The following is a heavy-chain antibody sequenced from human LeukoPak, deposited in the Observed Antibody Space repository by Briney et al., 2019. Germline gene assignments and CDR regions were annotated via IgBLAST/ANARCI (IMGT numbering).Heavy chain of an antibody. CDR2: IIPIFGTA. CDR1: GGTFSSYA. J-gene: IGHJ4*02. Sequence: SVKVSCKASGGTFSSYAISWVRQAPGQGLEWMGGIIPIFGTANYAQKFQGRVTITADESTSTAYMELSSLRSEDTAVYYCASTGSSGYHPYFDYWGQGTLVTVSS. V-gene: IGHV1-69*13. D-gene: IGHD3-22*01. CDR3: ASTGSSGYHPYFDY.